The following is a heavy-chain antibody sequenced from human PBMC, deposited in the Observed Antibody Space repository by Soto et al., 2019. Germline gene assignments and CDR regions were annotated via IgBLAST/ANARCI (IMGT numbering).Heavy chain of an antibody. V-gene: IGHV4-59*01. CDR3: AREKHIVATERDAFDI. J-gene: IGHJ3*02. CDR1: GGSISSYY. D-gene: IGHD5-12*01. Sequence: PSETLSLTCTVSGGSISSYYWSWIRQPPGKGLEWIGYIYYSGSTNYNPSLKSRVTISVDTSKNQFSLKLSSVTAADTAVYYCAREKHIVATERDAFDIWGQGTMVTVSS. CDR2: IYYSGST.